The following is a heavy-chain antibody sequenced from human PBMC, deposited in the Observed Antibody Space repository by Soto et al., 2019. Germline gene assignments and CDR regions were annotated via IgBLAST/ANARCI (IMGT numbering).Heavy chain of an antibody. CDR1: GFTFSSYW. V-gene: IGHV3-7*01. D-gene: IGHD2-2*01. J-gene: IGHJ4*02. Sequence: EVQLVESGGGLVQPGGSLGLSCAASGFTFSSYWMSWVRQAPGKGLEWVANIKQDGSEKYYVDSVKGRFTISRDNAKNSLYLQMNSLRAEDTAVYFCARLLIPADFDYWGQGTLVTVSS. CDR3: ARLLIPADFDY. CDR2: IKQDGSEK.